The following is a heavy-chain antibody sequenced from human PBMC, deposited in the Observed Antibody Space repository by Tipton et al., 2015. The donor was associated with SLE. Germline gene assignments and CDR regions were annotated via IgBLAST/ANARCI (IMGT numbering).Heavy chain of an antibody. D-gene: IGHD3-3*01. CDR3: ARLTIFGVVIIGNYYYYMDV. J-gene: IGHJ6*03. V-gene: IGHV4-4*02. Sequence: TLSLTCAVSGGSITTSNWWTWVRQPPGKGLEWIGEIYHSGSTNYNPSLKSRVTISVDKSKNQFSLNLSSVTAADTAVYYCARLTIFGVVIIGNYYYYMDVWGKGTTVTVSS. CDR2: IYHSGST. CDR1: GGSITTSNW.